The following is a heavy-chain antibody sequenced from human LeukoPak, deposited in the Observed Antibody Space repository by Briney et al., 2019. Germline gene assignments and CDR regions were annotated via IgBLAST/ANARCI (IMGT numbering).Heavy chain of an antibody. CDR2: IKTDGSEE. CDR1: GFTFSSHW. CDR3: ARDWNGSGWPTDY. J-gene: IGHJ4*02. D-gene: IGHD6-19*01. V-gene: IGHV3-7*05. Sequence: PGGSLRLSCAASGFTFSSHWMSWVRQAPGKGLEWVAIIKTDGSEEDYVDAVKGRFTISRDNAKNCLYLQMNILRADDTAVYYCARDWNGSGWPTDYWGQGTLVTVSS.